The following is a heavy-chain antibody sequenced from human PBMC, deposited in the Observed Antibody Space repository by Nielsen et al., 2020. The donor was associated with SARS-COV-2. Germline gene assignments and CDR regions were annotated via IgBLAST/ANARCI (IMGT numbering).Heavy chain of an antibody. CDR1: GGSISSGGYY. V-gene: IGHV4-31*03. J-gene: IGHJ6*02. Sequence: LRLSCTVSGGSISSGGYYWSWIRHHPGKGLEWIGYIYFSGRTCYNPSLKSRVTISVDTSKNQFSLSLRSVTAAGTAVYYCARESSGYDHYNYGMDVWGQGTTVTVSS. CDR2: IYFSGRT. D-gene: IGHD5-12*01. CDR3: ARESSGYDHYNYGMDV.